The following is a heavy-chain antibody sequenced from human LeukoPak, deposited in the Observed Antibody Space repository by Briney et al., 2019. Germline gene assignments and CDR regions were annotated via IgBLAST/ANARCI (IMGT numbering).Heavy chain of an antibody. CDR2: INPSSGGT. CDR3: AKADSHRGYSYATLAYYYMDV. V-gene: IGHV1-2*02. D-gene: IGHD5-18*01. CDR1: GYTFSGYY. J-gene: IGHJ6*03. Sequence: ASVNVSCKASGYTFSGYYMHWVRQAPGQGLEWMGWINPSSGGTNFAQRFQGRVTMTRDTSINTAYMELSRLTSDDTAVYYCAKADSHRGYSYATLAYYYMDVWGEGTTVTVSS.